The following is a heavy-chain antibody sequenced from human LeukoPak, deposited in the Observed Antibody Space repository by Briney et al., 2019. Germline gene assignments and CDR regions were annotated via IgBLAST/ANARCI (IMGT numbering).Heavy chain of an antibody. D-gene: IGHD3-9*01. CDR3: ATGVALDILTGYDDRFDY. J-gene: IGHJ4*02. CDR2: ISGSGGST. CDR1: GFTFSSYA. V-gene: IGHV3-23*01. Sequence: GGSLRLSYAASGFTFSSYAMSWVRQAPGKGLEWVSAISGSGGSTYYAGSVKGRFTISRDNSKNTLYLQMNSLRAEDTAVYYCATGVALDILTGYDDRFDYWGPGTLVTVSS.